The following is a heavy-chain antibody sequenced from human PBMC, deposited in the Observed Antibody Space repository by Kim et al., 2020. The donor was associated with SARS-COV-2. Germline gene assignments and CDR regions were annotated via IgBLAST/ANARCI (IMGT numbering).Heavy chain of an antibody. Sequence: GGSLRLSCAASGFTFSSYAMHWVRQALGKGLEWVAVISYDGSNKYYADSVKGRFTISRDNSKNTLYLQMNSLRAEDTAVYYCARGTSRNYGYEKGDYWGQGTLVTVSS. J-gene: IGHJ4*02. CDR1: GFTFSSYA. D-gene: IGHD1-7*01. CDR3: ARGTSRNYGYEKGDY. CDR2: ISYDGSNK. V-gene: IGHV3-30-3*01.